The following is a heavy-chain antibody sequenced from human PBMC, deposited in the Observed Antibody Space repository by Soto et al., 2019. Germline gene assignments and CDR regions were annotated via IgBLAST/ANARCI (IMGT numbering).Heavy chain of an antibody. J-gene: IGHJ6*02. CDR2: MNPNSGNT. V-gene: IGHV1-8*01. Sequence: ASVKVSCKASGYTFTSYDINWVRQATGQGLEWMGWMNPNSGNTGYAQKFQGRVTMTRNTSISTAYMELSSLRSEDTAVYYCARKREYQLLYYYYYGMDVWGQGTTVTVSS. D-gene: IGHD2-2*01. CDR1: GYTFTSYD. CDR3: ARKREYQLLYYYYYGMDV.